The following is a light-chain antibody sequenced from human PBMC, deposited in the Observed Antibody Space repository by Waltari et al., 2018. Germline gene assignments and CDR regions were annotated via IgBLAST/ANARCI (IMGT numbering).Light chain of an antibody. CDR1: QSVNRW. CDR3: QQYVNYWT. J-gene: IGKJ1*01. CDR2: ETS. Sequence: DIQMTQSPSTLSASVGDRVTITYRASQSVNRWLAWYQQKPGKAPELLIYETSNLESGVPSRFSGSGSGKEFTLTISSLQPDDFGTYYCQQYVNYWTFGQGTKVEIK. V-gene: IGKV1-5*03.